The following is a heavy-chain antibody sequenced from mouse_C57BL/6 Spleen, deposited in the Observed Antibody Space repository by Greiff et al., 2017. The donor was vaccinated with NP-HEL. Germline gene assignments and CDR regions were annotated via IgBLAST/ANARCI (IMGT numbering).Heavy chain of an antibody. CDR3: ATYSNSY. Sequence: EVQLQQSGPELVKPGASVKISCKASGYTFTDYYMNWVKQSHGKSLEWIGDINPNNGGTSYNQKFKGKATLTVDKSSSTAYMELRSLTSEDSAVYYWATYSNSYGGQGTTLTVSS. CDR1: GYTFTDYY. V-gene: IGHV1-26*01. D-gene: IGHD2-5*01. J-gene: IGHJ2*01. CDR2: INPNNGGT.